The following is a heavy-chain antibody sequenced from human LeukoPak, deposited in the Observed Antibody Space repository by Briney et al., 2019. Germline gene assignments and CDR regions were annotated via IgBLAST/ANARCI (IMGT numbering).Heavy chain of an antibody. Sequence: GGSLRLSCAASGFTFRSCAMHWVRQAPGKGLEWVADINLDGSEKYYVDSVKGRFTISRDNAKNSLNLHMNSLRAEDTAVYYCAREGTRGFFDSWGQGTLVTVSS. CDR1: GFTFRSCA. J-gene: IGHJ4*02. V-gene: IGHV3-7*01. CDR2: INLDGSEK. D-gene: IGHD1/OR15-1a*01. CDR3: AREGTRGFFDS.